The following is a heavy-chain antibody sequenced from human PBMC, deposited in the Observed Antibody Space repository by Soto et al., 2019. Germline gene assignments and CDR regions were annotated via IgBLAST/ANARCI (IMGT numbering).Heavy chain of an antibody. D-gene: IGHD3-22*01. V-gene: IGHV5-51*01. CDR2: IYPGDSKT. Sequence: GESLKISCKGSGVTFTNYWIAWVRQMPGKGLEWMGIIYPGDSKTRYSPSFQGQVTISADKSISTAFLHWSSLKASDTAMYYCARHPYYYDGSGYYLPASSSQRTPVLGSAGM. CDR3: ARHPYYYDGSGYYLPASSSQRTPVLGSAGM. J-gene: IGHJ6*01. CDR1: GVTFTNYW.